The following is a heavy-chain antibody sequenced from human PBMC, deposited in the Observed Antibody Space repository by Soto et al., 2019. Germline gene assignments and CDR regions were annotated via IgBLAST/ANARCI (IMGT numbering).Heavy chain of an antibody. CDR3: ARAGGNVAFDY. V-gene: IGHV4-30-2*01. CDR2: IYHSGTT. CDR1: GGSITSDPFS. Sequence: PSETLSLTCAVSGGSITSDPFSWNWVRQPPGKGLEWIGNIYHSGTTYYNPSLKSRVSISVDRSKNQFSLNLISVTAADTAVYYCARAGGNVAFDYWGPGTLVTVSS. J-gene: IGHJ4*02. D-gene: IGHD2-21*01.